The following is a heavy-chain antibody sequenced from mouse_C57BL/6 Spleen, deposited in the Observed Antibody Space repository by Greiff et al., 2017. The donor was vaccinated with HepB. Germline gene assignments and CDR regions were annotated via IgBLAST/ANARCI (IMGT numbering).Heavy chain of an antibody. Sequence: VKLVESGAELMKPGASVKLSCKATGYTFTGYWIEWVKQRPGHGLEWIGEILPGSGGTNYNEKFKGKATFTADTSSNTAYMQLSSLTTEDSAIYYCARRRYSNFFDYWGQGTTLTVSS. CDR3: ARRRYSNFFDY. J-gene: IGHJ2*01. CDR2: ILPGSGGT. V-gene: IGHV1-9*01. D-gene: IGHD2-5*01. CDR1: GYTFTGYW.